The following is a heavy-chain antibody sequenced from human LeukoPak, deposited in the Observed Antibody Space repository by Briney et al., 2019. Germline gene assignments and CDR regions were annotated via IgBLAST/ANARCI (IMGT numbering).Heavy chain of an antibody. V-gene: IGHV4-34*01. J-gene: IGHJ4*02. Sequence: SEALSLTCAVYGGSFSGYYWSWIRQPPGKGLEWIGEINHSGSTNYNPSLKSRVTISVDTSKNQFSLKLSSVTAADTAVYYCARGWGLFDYWGQGTLVTVSS. D-gene: IGHD7-27*01. CDR1: GGSFSGYY. CDR2: INHSGST. CDR3: ARGWGLFDY.